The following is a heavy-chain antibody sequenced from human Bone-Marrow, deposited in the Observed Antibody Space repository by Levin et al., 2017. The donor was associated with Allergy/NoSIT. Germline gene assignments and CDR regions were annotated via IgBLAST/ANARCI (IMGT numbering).Heavy chain of an antibody. CDR1: GFTFSSYG. CDR2: ISYDGSNK. D-gene: IGHD3-3*01. CDR3: AKAPHPVGFLARLDY. V-gene: IGHV3-30*18. J-gene: IGHJ4*02. Sequence: SGGSLRLSCAASGFTFSSYGMHWVRQAPGKGLEWVAVISYDGSNKYYADSVKGRFTISRDNSKNTLYLQMNSLRAEDTAVYYCAKAPHPVGFLARLDYWGQGTLVTVSS.